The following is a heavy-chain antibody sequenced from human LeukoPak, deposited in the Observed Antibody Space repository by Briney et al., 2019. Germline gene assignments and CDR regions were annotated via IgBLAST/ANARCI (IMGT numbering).Heavy chain of an antibody. D-gene: IGHD6-19*01. Sequence: GGSLRLSCAASGFTFSRYGMHWVRQAPGKGLEWEAFIRYDGSNKDSADSVKGRFTISRDNSKNTLFLEMNSLRAEDTAVYYCVQDNVGSGWPFDYWGQGTLVTVSS. V-gene: IGHV3-30*02. CDR3: VQDNVGSGWPFDY. J-gene: IGHJ4*02. CDR2: IRYDGSNK. CDR1: GFTFSRYG.